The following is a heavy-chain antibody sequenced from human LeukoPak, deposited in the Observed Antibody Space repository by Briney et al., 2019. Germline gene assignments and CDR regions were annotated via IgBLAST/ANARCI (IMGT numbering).Heavy chain of an antibody. CDR2: ISFTGGT. Sequence: SETLSLTCTVSSGSISNSYWSWIRQPPGKGLEWIGHISFTGGTTYNPSLESRVTISLDTSKNQFSLKLSSVTAADTAVYYCARDKYYYDSSGSIRFDYWGQGTLVTVSS. D-gene: IGHD3-22*01. V-gene: IGHV4-59*12. J-gene: IGHJ4*02. CDR3: ARDKYYYDSSGSIRFDY. CDR1: SGSISNSY.